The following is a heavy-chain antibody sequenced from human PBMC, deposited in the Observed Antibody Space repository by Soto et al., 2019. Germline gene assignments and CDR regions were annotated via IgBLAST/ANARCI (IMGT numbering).Heavy chain of an antibody. CDR3: ARHSTYCSGGSCYSVDFDY. Sequence: GESLKISCKGSGYSLTSYWIGWVRQMPGKGLEWMGIIYPGDSDTRYSPSFQGQVTISADKSISTAYLQWSSLKASDTAMYYCARHSTYCSGGSCYSVDFDYWGQGTLVTVSS. V-gene: IGHV5-51*01. D-gene: IGHD2-15*01. CDR2: IYPGDSDT. CDR1: GYSLTSYW. J-gene: IGHJ4*02.